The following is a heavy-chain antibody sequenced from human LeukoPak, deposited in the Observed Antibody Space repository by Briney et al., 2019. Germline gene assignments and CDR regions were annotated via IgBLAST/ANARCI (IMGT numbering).Heavy chain of an antibody. CDR2: ITSSSSTV. CDR3: ASGGVNYGFDY. V-gene: IGHV3-48*01. Sequence: GGSLRLSCAASGFTFSSYTMNWVRQAPGKGLEWVSFITSSSSTVYYADSVKGRFTISRDNAKNSLFLQMNSLRTEDTAVYYRASGGVNYGFDYWGQGTLVTVSS. CDR1: GFTFSSYT. J-gene: IGHJ4*02. D-gene: IGHD3-16*01.